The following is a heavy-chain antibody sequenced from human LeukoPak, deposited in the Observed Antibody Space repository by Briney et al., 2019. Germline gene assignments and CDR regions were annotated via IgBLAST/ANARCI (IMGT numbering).Heavy chain of an antibody. V-gene: IGHV4-4*07. CDR2: IYTSGST. Sequence: SETLSLTCTVSGGSISSYYWSWIRQPAGKGLEWLGRIYTSGSTNYNPSLKSRVTMSVDTSKNQFSLKLSSVTAADTAVYYCARDLKAYQLPQSEYYYYYYMDVWGKGTTVTVSS. CDR3: ARDLKAYQLPQSEYYYYYYMDV. J-gene: IGHJ6*03. CDR1: GGSISSYY. D-gene: IGHD2-2*01.